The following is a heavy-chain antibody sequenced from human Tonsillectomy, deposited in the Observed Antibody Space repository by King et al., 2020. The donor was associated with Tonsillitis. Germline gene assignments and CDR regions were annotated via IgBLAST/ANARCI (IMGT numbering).Heavy chain of an antibody. CDR2: IVPIFGPA. D-gene: IGHD1-26*01. J-gene: IGHJ3*02. Sequence: QLVPSGAEVKKPGSSVKVSCKASGGTFNRYTINWVRQAPGQGLEWLGGIVPIFGPANYAQKFQDRVTITADESTSTAYMELNSLRSEDTAVYYCATEGEGPYSGSYYLANGFDIWGQGTMVTVSS. CDR3: ATEGEGPYSGSYYLANGFDI. V-gene: IGHV1-69*01. CDR1: GGTFNRYT.